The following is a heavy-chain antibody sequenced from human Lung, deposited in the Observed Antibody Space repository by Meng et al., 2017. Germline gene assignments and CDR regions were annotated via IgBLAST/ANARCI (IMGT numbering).Heavy chain of an antibody. Sequence: QVQLKQWGAGLLKPSETLSLTCVVSGGSFSDYYWSWICQPPGKGLEWTGEINHSGSTNYNPSLESRATISVDTSQNNLSLKLSSVTAADSAVYYCARGPTTMAHDFDYWGQGTLVTVSS. CDR3: ARGPTTMAHDFDY. CDR2: INHSGST. D-gene: IGHD4-11*01. V-gene: IGHV4-34*01. CDR1: GGSFSDYY. J-gene: IGHJ4*02.